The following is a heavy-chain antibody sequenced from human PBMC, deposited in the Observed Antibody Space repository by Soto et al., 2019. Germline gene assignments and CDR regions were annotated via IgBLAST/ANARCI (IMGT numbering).Heavy chain of an antibody. V-gene: IGHV3-49*03. CDR3: TRVGSSGWYSDY. Sequence: EVQLVESGGGLVQPGRSLRLSCTASGFTFGDYAMSWFRQAPGKGLEWVGFIRSKAYGGTTEYAASVKGRFTISRDDSKSIAYLQMNSLKTKDTAVYYCTRVGSSGWYSDYWGQGTLVTVSS. J-gene: IGHJ4*02. CDR1: GFTFGDYA. D-gene: IGHD6-19*01. CDR2: IRSKAYGGTT.